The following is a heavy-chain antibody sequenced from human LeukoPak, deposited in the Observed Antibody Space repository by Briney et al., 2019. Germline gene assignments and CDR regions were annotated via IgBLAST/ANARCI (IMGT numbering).Heavy chain of an antibody. V-gene: IGHV4-34*01. J-gene: IGHJ6*03. CDR1: GGSFSGYY. CDR3: ARRADHFYYYMDV. D-gene: IGHD3-10*01. CDR2: INHSGST. Sequence: SETLSLTCAVYGGSFSGYYWSWIRQPPGKGLEWIGEINHSGSTNYNPSLKSRVTIAVGTSKNQFSVRMTSVTAADTAVYYCARRADHFYYYMDVWGKGTTVTVSS.